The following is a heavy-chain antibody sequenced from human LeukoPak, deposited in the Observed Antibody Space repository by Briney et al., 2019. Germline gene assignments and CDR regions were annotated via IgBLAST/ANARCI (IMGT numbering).Heavy chain of an antibody. V-gene: IGHV4-39*07. J-gene: IGHJ5*02. Sequence: PSETLSLTCTVSGDSISSSNSYRGWIRQPPGKGLEWIGSLYYSGSSYYNPSFKSRVTISVDTSKNQFSLKLSSVTAADTAVYYCARGDIAPFDPWGQGTLVTVSS. CDR2: LYYSGSS. D-gene: IGHD5-12*01. CDR1: GDSISSSNSY. CDR3: ARGDIAPFDP.